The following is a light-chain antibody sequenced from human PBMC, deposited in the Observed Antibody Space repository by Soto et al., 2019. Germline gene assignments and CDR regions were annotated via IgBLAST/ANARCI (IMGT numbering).Light chain of an antibody. CDR2: EVN. CDR3: CSYAGTATV. Sequence: QSALTQPASVSGSPGQSVTISCTGTSSDVGGYDYVSWYQQHPGTAPKLILYEVNNRPSGVSNRFSGSKSGNPASLTISGLQADDEANYYCCSYAGTATVFGTGTKLTVL. CDR1: SSDVGGYDY. J-gene: IGLJ1*01. V-gene: IGLV2-14*01.